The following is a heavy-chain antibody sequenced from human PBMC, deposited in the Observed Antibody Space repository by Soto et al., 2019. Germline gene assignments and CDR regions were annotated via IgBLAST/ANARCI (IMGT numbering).Heavy chain of an antibody. CDR2: IFSSDAK. V-gene: IGHV2-26*01. Sequence: QVTLKESGPVLVKPTETLTLTCTVSGFSLSNARMGVSWIRQPPGKALEWLAHIFSSDAKSYSTSLKSRLTISKNTSKSQVVLTMTNMDPVDTTTYYCARIMALYSRSWYEFRRRPYYFDYWGQGTLVTVSS. D-gene: IGHD6-13*01. J-gene: IGHJ4*02. CDR3: ARIMALYSRSWYEFRRRPYYFDY. CDR1: GFSLSNARMG.